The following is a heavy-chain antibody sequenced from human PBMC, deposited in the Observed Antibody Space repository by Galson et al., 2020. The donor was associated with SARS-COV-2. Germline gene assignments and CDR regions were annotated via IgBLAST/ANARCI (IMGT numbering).Heavy chain of an antibody. J-gene: IGHJ6*03. CDR2: ISGSGSKT. Sequence: GGSLRLSCAVSGFTFGNYGMNWVRQAPGKGLEWVSTISGSGSKTYYADSVEGRFTISRDNSKHTLFLQMNSLTADDTAIYYCSKGDHDASFAPPYYMDVWGKGTTLTVSS. CDR3: SKGDHDASFAPPYYMDV. CDR1: GFTFGNYG. V-gene: IGHV3-23*01. D-gene: IGHD2-2*01.